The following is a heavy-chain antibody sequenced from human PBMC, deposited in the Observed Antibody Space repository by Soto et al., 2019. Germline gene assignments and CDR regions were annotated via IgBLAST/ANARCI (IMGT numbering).Heavy chain of an antibody. CDR1: GGTFSSYT. V-gene: IGHV1-69*02. D-gene: IGHD2-2*01. CDR2: IIPILGIA. J-gene: IGHJ6*02. Sequence: SVKVSCKASGGTFSSYTISWVRQAPGQGLEWMGRIIPILGIANYAQKFQGRVTITADKSMSTAYMELSSLRSEDTAVYYCARGILYPQDIVVLPAAAPYGMDVWG. CDR3: ARGILYPQDIVVLPAAAPYGMDV.